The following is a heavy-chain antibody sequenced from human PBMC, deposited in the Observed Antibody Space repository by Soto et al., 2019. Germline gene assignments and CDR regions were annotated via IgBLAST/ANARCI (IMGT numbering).Heavy chain of an antibody. J-gene: IGHJ4*02. V-gene: IGHV3-23*01. CDR2: ISATGGGT. Sequence: GSLRLSCAASALKVSNYAMSWVRQGPGKGLEWVSLISATGGGTYYADSVKGRFTISRDNSHNTLYLQVHSLTAEDTAVYYCAKDRRAGGNSAFYFDFWGQGAQVTVYS. CDR3: AKDRRAGGNSAFYFDF. D-gene: IGHD3-16*01. CDR1: ALKVSNYA.